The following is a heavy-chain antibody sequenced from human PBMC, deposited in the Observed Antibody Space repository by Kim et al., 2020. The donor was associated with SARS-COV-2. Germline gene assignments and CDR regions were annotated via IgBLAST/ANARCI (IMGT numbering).Heavy chain of an antibody. J-gene: IGHJ6*02. D-gene: IGHD3-3*01. CDR3: ARWGSGYYTGPHYYYYYGMDV. CDR2: MNPNSGNT. V-gene: IGHV1-8*01. CDR1: GYTFTSYD. Sequence: ASVKVSCKASGYTFTSYDINWVRQATGQGLEWMGWMNPNSGNTGYAQKFQGRVTMTRNTSISTAYMELSSLRSEDTAVYYCARWGSGYYTGPHYYYYYGMDVWGQGTTVTVSS.